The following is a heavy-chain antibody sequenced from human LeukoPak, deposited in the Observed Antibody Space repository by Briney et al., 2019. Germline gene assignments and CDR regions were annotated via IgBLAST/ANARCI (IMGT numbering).Heavy chain of an antibody. Sequence: GGTLRLSCAASGFTFSSYGMSWVRQAPGKGLEWVANIKKDGSEKYYVDSVKGRFTISRDNAKNSLYLQMNSLRVEDTAVYYCAKFSVVRGVDHGGQGTRVTVPS. CDR2: IKKDGSEK. V-gene: IGHV3-7*01. CDR3: AKFSVVRGVDH. CDR1: GFTFSSYG. D-gene: IGHD3-10*01. J-gene: IGHJ4*02.